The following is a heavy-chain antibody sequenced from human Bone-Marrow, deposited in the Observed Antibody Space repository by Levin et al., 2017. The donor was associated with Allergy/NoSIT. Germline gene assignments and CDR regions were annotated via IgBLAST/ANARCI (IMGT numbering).Heavy chain of an antibody. CDR1: GGSFSGYY. V-gene: IGHV4-34*01. CDR3: ARDCITMVRGVILDYYYYMDV. CDR2: INHSGST. J-gene: IGHJ6*03. Sequence: SETLSLTCAVYGGSFSGYYWSWIRQPPGKGLEWIGEINHSGSTNYNPSLKSRVTISVDTSKNQFSLKLSSVTAADTAVYYCARDCITMVRGVILDYYYYMDVWGKGTTVTVSS. D-gene: IGHD3-10*01.